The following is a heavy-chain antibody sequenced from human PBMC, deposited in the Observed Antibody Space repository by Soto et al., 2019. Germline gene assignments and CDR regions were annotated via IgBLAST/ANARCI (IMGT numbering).Heavy chain of an antibody. CDR2: INHSGST. V-gene: IGHV4-34*01. CDR3: ARVVRSIFGVVKSYYMDV. J-gene: IGHJ6*03. CDR1: GGSFSGYY. Sequence: PSETLSLTCAVYGGSFSGYYWSWIRQPPGKGLEWIGEINHSGSTNYNPSLKSRVTISVDTSKNQFSLKLSSVTAADTAVYYCARVVRSIFGVVKSYYMDVWGKGTTVTVSS. D-gene: IGHD3-3*01.